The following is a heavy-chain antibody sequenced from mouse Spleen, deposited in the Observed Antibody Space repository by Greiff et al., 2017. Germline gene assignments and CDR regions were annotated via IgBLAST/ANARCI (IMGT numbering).Heavy chain of an antibody. D-gene: IGHD4-1*01. J-gene: IGHJ3*01. Sequence: SGAELVRPGTSVKVSCKASGYAFTNYLIEWVKQRPGQGLEWIGVINPGSGGTNYNEKFKGKATLTADKSSSTAYMQLSGLTSEDSAVYFCARDWDDAYWGQGTLVTVSA. CDR3: ARDWDDAY. V-gene: IGHV1-54*01. CDR2: INPGSGGT. CDR1: GYAFTNYL.